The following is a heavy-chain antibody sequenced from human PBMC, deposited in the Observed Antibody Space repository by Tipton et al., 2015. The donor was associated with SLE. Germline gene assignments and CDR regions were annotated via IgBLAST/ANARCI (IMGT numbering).Heavy chain of an antibody. V-gene: IGHV4-39*07. CDR1: GGSIVSNSHY. D-gene: IGHD3-16*01. J-gene: IGHJ3*02. CDR3: ATYVGNAFET. Sequence: TLSLTCTVSGGSIVSNSHYWAWVRRPPGKGLEWMGSVSSTGGAYYNPSLKSRVVVSVDTSKKYFSLRLDSVTAADTAVYYCATYVGNAFETWGQGTMVIVSS. CDR2: VSSTGGA.